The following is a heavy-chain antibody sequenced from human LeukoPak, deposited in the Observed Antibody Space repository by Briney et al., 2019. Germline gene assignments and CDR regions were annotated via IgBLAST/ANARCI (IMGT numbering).Heavy chain of an antibody. CDR1: GGSISSYS. V-gene: IGHV4-59*08. J-gene: IGHJ5*02. CDR2: IYYSGST. Sequence: SETLSLTCTVSGGSISSYSWSWIRQPPGKGLEWIGYIYYSGSTNYNPSLKSRLTISVDTSKNQFSLNLSSMTAADTAVYCCARGMTTGPDPWGQGTLVTVSS. D-gene: IGHD4-17*01. CDR3: ARGMTTGPDP.